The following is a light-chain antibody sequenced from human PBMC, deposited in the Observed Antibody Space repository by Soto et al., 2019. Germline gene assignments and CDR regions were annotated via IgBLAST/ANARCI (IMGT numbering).Light chain of an antibody. V-gene: IGLV1-47*01. CDR2: SDN. J-gene: IGLJ7*01. CDR1: SSNIGNNF. Sequence: QSVLTQPPSVSGTPGQRVTISCSGSSSNIGNNFVYWYQHLPGAAPTLVVYSDNHRPSGVPVLFSGSKSGTSASLTISGLRSEDEATYYCATWDDSLSGFVVFGGGTQLTVL. CDR3: ATWDDSLSGFVV.